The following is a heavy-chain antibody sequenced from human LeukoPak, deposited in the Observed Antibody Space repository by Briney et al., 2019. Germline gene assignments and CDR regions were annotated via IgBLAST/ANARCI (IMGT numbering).Heavy chain of an antibody. V-gene: IGHV3-23*01. CDR1: GFTFSSYA. CDR2: ISGSSSST. J-gene: IGHJ4*02. Sequence: PVGSLRLSCAASGFTFSSYAMSWVRQAPGKGLEWVSAISGSSSSTYYADSVKGRFTISRDNSKNTLYLQMNSLRAEDTAVYYCAKVGQWLMGYFDYWGQGTLVTVSS. CDR3: AKVGQWLMGYFDY. D-gene: IGHD6-19*01.